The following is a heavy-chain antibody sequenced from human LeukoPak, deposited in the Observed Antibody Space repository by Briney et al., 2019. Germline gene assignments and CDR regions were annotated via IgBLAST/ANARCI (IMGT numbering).Heavy chain of an antibody. J-gene: IGHJ4*02. V-gene: IGHV1-8*01. CDR3: ARGVRGITIFGVVTAYYFVY. Sequence: EASVKVSCKASGYTFTSYDINWVRQATGQGLEWMGWMNPNSGNTGYAQKFQGRVTMTRNTSISTAYMELSSLRSEDTAVYYCARGVRGITIFGVVTAYYFVYWGQGTLVTVSS. D-gene: IGHD3-3*01. CDR1: GYTFTSYD. CDR2: MNPNSGNT.